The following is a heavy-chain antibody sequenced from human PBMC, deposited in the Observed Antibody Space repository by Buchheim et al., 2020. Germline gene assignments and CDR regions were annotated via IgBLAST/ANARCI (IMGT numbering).Heavy chain of an antibody. CDR1: GFSFNDYG. D-gene: IGHD6-19*01. CDR3: AKSPVGGWYVDH. CDR2: ISASGDVT. J-gene: IGHJ4*02. V-gene: IGHV3-23*01. Sequence: VQLLESGGGLVQPEGSLRLSCAASGFSFNDYGMHWVRQAPGKGLEWVSAISASGDVTFDADSVMGRFTFSRDNSRSVPYFQMNRLQAEDTAVYYCAKSPVGGWYVDHWGQGT.